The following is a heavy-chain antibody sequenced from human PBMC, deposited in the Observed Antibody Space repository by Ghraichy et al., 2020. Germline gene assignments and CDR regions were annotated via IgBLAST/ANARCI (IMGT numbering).Heavy chain of an antibody. D-gene: IGHD3-10*01. CDR2: ITPDGSEQ. CDR1: GFTFSSSW. Sequence: GGSLRLSCAASGFTFSSSWMSWVRQVPGTGLEWVANITPDGSEQYYVDSVKGRFTISRDNAKNLLYLQMNSLRAEDTAVYYCAVSMDRGVISYYYYGMDLWGQGTTVTVSS. J-gene: IGHJ6*02. CDR3: AVSMDRGVISYYYYGMDL. V-gene: IGHV3-7*05.